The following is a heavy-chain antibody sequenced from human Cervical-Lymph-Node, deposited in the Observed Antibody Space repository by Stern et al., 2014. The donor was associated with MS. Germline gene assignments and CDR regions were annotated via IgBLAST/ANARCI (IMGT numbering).Heavy chain of an antibody. Sequence: EVQLVESGGGLVKPGESLRLSCEASGVNFCTYTMNWVRQAPGQGLEWVSTISRGGSSIYYAESLKGRFTISRDNTKNSLYLHMKSLRPEDTAVYYCARDDWGINDFGMDAWGQGTTVTVSS. CDR1: GVNFCTYT. CDR3: ARDDWGINDFGMDA. V-gene: IGHV3-21*01. CDR2: ISRGGSSI. D-gene: IGHD7-27*01. J-gene: IGHJ6*02.